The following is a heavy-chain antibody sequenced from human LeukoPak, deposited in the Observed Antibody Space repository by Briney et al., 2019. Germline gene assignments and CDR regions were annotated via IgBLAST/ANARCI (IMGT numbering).Heavy chain of an antibody. V-gene: IGHV3-23*01. D-gene: IGHD2-15*01. CDR2: IGNSAGST. CDR3: AKVGRAEDYYFDY. J-gene: IGHJ4*02. CDR1: GFTFSTSA. Sequence: GGSLRLSCAASGFTFSTSAMTWVRQSPGKGLEWVSGIGNSAGSTYYADSVKGRFTISRDNSKNTLYLQMNSLRDEDTAVYYCAKVGRAEDYYFDYWGQGTLVTVSS.